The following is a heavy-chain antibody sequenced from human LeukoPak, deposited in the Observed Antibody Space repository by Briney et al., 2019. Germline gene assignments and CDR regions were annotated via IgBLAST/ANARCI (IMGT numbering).Heavy chain of an antibody. Sequence: PSETLSLTCAVYGGSFSGYYWSWIRQPPGKGLEWIGEINHSGSTNYNPSLESRVTIPVDTSKNQFSLKLSSVTAADTAVYYCARDLPQYYVGEVNAFDIWGQGTMVTVSS. V-gene: IGHV4-34*01. CDR3: ARDLPQYYVGEVNAFDI. CDR2: INHSGST. J-gene: IGHJ3*02. CDR1: GGSFSGYY. D-gene: IGHD3-16*01.